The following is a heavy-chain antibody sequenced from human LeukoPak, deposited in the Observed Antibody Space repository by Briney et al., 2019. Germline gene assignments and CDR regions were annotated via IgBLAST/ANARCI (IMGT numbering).Heavy chain of an antibody. CDR3: ARDATAGLFDY. V-gene: IGHV3-48*02. D-gene: IGHD6-13*01. CDR2: ISSSSTI. J-gene: IGHJ4*02. Sequence: GGSLRLSCAASGFSFSIYSMSWVRQAPGKGLEWVSYISSSSTIYYADSVKGRFTISRDNAKNSLYLQMNSLRDEDTAVYYCARDATAGLFDYWGQGTLVTVSS. CDR1: GFSFSIYS.